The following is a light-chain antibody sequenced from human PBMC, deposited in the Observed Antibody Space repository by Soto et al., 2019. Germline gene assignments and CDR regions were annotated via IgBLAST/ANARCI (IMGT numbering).Light chain of an antibody. V-gene: IGLV2-11*01. CDR3: CSYAGSYTLV. J-gene: IGLJ2*01. Sequence: QSVLTQPRSVSGSPGQSVTISCTGTSSDVGGYNYVSWYQQFPGKAPKLMIYDVNKRPSGVPDRFSGSKSGNTASLTISGLKTEDEADYYCCSYAGSYTLVFGGGTKVTVL. CDR2: DVN. CDR1: SSDVGGYNY.